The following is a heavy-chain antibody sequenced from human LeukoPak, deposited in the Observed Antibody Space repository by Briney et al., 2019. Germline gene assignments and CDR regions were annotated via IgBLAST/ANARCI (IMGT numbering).Heavy chain of an antibody. CDR3: AKDGSISGFGFDY. D-gene: IGHD3-22*01. CDR1: GFTFSSYS. Sequence: GGSLRLSCAASGFTFSSYSMNWVRQAPGKGLEWVSAISGSGGSTYYADSVKGRFTISRDNSKNTLYLQMNSLRAEDTAVYYCAKDGSISGFGFDYWGQGTLVTVSS. J-gene: IGHJ4*02. V-gene: IGHV3-23*01. CDR2: ISGSGGST.